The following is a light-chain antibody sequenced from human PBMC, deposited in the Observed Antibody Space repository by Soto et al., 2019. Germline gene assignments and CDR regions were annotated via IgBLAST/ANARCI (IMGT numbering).Light chain of an antibody. V-gene: IGKV3-20*01. Sequence: EIVLTQSPGTLSLSPGERATLSCRASQSVSSGYLAWYQQKPGQAPRLLIYGASSRATGIPDRFSGSGSGTDFTLTISRLEPEDFAVYYCQQYNNWPHTFGQGTKVDIK. J-gene: IGKJ2*01. CDR3: QQYNNWPHT. CDR1: QSVSSGY. CDR2: GAS.